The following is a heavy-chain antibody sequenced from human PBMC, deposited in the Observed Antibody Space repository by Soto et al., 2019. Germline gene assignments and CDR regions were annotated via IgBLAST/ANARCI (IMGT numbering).Heavy chain of an antibody. J-gene: IGHJ4*02. V-gene: IGHV3-33*01. CDR2: IWYDGSNK. D-gene: IGHD6-19*01. CDR1: GFTFSSYG. Sequence: SLRLSCAASGFTFSSYGMHWVRQAPGKGLEWVAVIWYDGSNKYYADSVKGRFTISRDNSKNTLYLQMNSLRAEDTAVYYCASDSSGWTGVVFDYWGQGTLVTVSS. CDR3: ASDSSGWTGVVFDY.